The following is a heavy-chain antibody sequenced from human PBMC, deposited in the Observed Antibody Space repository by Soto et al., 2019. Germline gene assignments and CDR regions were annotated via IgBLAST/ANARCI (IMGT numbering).Heavy chain of an antibody. Sequence: GGSLRLACADSGFTFSSYWMHWVRQAPGKGLVWVSHINGDGSSTSYADSVKGRFTISRDNAKNTLYLQLNSLRAEDTAVYFCARDGDYNWFDPWGQGTLVTVSS. J-gene: IGHJ5*02. V-gene: IGHV3-74*01. D-gene: IGHD3-3*01. CDR3: ARDGDYNWFDP. CDR2: INGDGSST. CDR1: GFTFSSYW.